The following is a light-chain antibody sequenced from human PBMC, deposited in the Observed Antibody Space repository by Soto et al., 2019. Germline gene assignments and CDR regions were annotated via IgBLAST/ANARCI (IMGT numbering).Light chain of an antibody. CDR3: QHHNSYSQT. V-gene: IGKV1-5*01. CDR1: QSIRHY. CDR2: GAS. J-gene: IGKJ1*01. Sequence: DIQMTQSPPTPSASVGDRVTITCRASQSIRHYLAWYQQMPGKAPKLLIYGASTLQSGVPSRFSGSGSGTEFTLTISSLQPDDFGTYFCQHHNSYSQTFVQGTKVDIK.